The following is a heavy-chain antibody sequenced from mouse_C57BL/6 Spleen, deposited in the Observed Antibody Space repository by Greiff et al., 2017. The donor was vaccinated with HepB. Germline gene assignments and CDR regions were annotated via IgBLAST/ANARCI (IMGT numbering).Heavy chain of an antibody. CDR2: IYPGNSDT. CDR1: GYTFTSYW. Sequence: VQLQQSGTVLARPGASVKMSCKTSGYTFTSYWMHWVKQRPGQGLEWIGAIYPGNSDTSYNQKFKGKAKLTAVTSASTAYMELSSLTNEDSAVYYCTTHYPSYWYFDVWGTGTTVTVSS. D-gene: IGHD1-2*01. J-gene: IGHJ1*03. V-gene: IGHV1-5*01. CDR3: TTHYPSYWYFDV.